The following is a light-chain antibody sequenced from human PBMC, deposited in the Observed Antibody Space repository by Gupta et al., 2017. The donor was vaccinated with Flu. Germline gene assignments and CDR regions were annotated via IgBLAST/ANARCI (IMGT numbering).Light chain of an antibody. CDR1: QSISSW. V-gene: IGKV1-5*03. CDR2: KAS. Sequence: DIQMTQSPSTLSASIGDRVTITCRASQSISSWLTWYQQKPGKAPSLLVYKASSLESGVPSRSSGSGSGTEFTLSISSLQPDDFVTYYCQQDDSEPVTLGGGTRVEIK. CDR3: QQDDSEPVT. J-gene: IGKJ4*01.